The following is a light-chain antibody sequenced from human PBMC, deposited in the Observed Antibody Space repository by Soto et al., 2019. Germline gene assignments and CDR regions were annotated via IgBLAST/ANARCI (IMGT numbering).Light chain of an antibody. J-gene: IGKJ4*01. Sequence: DIQMTQSPSSLSASVGDRVTITCRASQSISSYLNWYQQKPGKAPKLLIYAASSLQSGVPSRFSGSGSGTEFTLTISSLQPDDFAAYFCLQYNVYPLTFGGGTKVEI. V-gene: IGKV1-39*01. CDR1: QSISSY. CDR2: AAS. CDR3: LQYNVYPLT.